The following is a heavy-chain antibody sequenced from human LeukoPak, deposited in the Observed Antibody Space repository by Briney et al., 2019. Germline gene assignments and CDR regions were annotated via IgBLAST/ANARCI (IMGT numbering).Heavy chain of an antibody. V-gene: IGHV1-8*03. CDR3: ASGLGYSRDAFDI. Sequence: ASVKVSCKASGYTFTSYDINWVRQATGQGLEWMGWMNPNSGNTGYAQKFQGRVTITRNTSISTAYMELSSLRSEDTAVYYCASGLGYSRDAFDIWGQGTMVTVPS. CDR1: GYTFTSYD. J-gene: IGHJ3*02. D-gene: IGHD6-13*01. CDR2: MNPNSGNT.